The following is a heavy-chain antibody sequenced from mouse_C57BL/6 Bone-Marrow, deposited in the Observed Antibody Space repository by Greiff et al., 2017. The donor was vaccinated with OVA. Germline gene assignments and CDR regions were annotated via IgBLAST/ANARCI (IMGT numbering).Heavy chain of an antibody. V-gene: IGHV1-55*01. CDR3: ASRSTVGRRDWYFDV. CDR2: IYPGSGST. CDR1: GYTFTSYW. J-gene: IGHJ1*03. Sequence: VQLQQPGAELVKPGASVKMSCKASGYTFTSYWITWVKQRPGQGLEWIGDIYPGSGSTNYNEKFKSKATLTVDTSSSTAYMQLSSLTSEDSAVDSCASRSTVGRRDWYFDVWGTGTTVTVSS. D-gene: IGHD1-1*01.